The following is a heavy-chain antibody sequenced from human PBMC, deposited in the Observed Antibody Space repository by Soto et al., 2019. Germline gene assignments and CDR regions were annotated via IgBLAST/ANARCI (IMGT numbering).Heavy chain of an antibody. V-gene: IGHV3-11*06. CDR3: ARDSYCTNGVCYTPYDY. CDR1: GFTFINYA. Sequence: GGSLRLSCAASGFTFINYAMSWVLQAPWKGLEWVSYISSSSGYTNYADSVKGRFTISRDNAKNSLYLQMNSLRAEDTAVYYCARDSYCTNGVCYTPYDYWGQGTLVTVYS. CDR2: ISSSSGYT. J-gene: IGHJ4*02. D-gene: IGHD2-8*01.